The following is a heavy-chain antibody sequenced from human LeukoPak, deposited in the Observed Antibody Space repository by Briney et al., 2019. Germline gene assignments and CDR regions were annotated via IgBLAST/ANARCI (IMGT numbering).Heavy chain of an antibody. CDR1: GFTFSDSY. CDR3: ARTRGLGPGGFFDS. Sequence: GGSLRLSCAASGFTFSDSYMSWIRQAPGKGLEWVSYTSTTGYSNYADSVEGRFTVSRDNAKNSLYLQMNSLRAEDTALYYCARTRGLGPGGFFDSWGQGSLVTVSS. D-gene: IGHD3/OR15-3a*01. J-gene: IGHJ4*02. CDR2: TSTTGYS. V-gene: IGHV3-11*03.